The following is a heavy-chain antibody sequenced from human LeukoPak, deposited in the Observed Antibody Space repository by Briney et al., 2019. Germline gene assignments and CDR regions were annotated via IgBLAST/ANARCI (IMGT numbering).Heavy chain of an antibody. CDR2: IYSGGST. J-gene: IGHJ1*01. D-gene: IGHD3-10*01. Sequence: GGSLRLSCAASGFTVSSNYMSWVRQAPGKGLEWVSVIYSGGSTYYADSVKGRFTISRDNSKNTLYLQMNSLRAEDTAVYYCARASSSLYGSGRYYPIQHWGQGTLVTVSS. V-gene: IGHV3-66*01. CDR1: GFTVSSNY. CDR3: ARASSSLYGSGRYYPIQH.